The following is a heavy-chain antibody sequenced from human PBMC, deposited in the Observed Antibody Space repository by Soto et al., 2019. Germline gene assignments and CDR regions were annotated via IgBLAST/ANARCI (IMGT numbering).Heavy chain of an antibody. D-gene: IGHD3-9*01. J-gene: IGHJ5*02. V-gene: IGHV1-3*01. CDR3: ARGEGGTQLRYFDWPHQLLFDP. CDR1: GYTFTSYA. CDR2: INAGNGNT. Sequence: GASVKVSCKASGYTFTSYAMHWVRQAPGQRLEWMGWINAGNGNTKYSQKFQGRVTITRDTSASTAYMELSSLRSEDTAVYYCARGEGGTQLRYFDWPHQLLFDPWAREPWSPSPQ.